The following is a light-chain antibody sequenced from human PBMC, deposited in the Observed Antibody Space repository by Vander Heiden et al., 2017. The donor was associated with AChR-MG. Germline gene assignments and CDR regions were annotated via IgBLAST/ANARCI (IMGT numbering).Light chain of an antibody. V-gene: IGLV1-40*01. CDR2: GNS. CDR3: QSYDSSLSGSYV. CDR1: SSNIGAGYD. Sequence: QSVLTQPPSVSGAPGQRVTIPCTGSSSNIGAGYDLHWYQQLPGPAPKLLIYGNSNRPSGVPDRFSGSKSGTSASLAITGLQAEDEADYYCQSYDSSLSGSYVFGTGTKVTVL. J-gene: IGLJ1*01.